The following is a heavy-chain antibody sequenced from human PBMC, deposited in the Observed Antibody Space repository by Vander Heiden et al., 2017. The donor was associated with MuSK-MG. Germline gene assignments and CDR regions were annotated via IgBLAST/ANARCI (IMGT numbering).Heavy chain of an antibody. CDR3: ARGGYTAVD. J-gene: IGHJ4*02. CDR1: GFTFSSYW. D-gene: IGHD1-1*01. V-gene: IGHV3-7*01. Sequence: EVQLVASGGGLVQPGGSRRLSCAASGFTFSSYWMSWVRQAPGKGLEWVANIKQDGSDKYYVDSVKGRFTISRDNAKNSLHMQMNSLRVEDTAVYYCARGGYTAVDWGQGTLVTASS. CDR2: IKQDGSDK.